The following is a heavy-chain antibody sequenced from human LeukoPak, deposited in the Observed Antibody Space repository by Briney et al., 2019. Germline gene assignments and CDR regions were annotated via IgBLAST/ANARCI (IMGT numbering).Heavy chain of an antibody. CDR2: IYHSGST. V-gene: IGHV4-38-2*02. CDR3: ARWRKKDIVVVVAARKSTTYDAFDI. D-gene: IGHD2-15*01. J-gene: IGHJ3*02. CDR1: GYSITSGYY. Sequence: PWETLSLTCTVSGYSITSGYYWGWIRQPPGKGLEWIGSIYHSGSTYYNPSLKSRVTISVDTSNNQFSLKLSSVTAADTAVYYCARWRKKDIVVVVAARKSTTYDAFDIWGQGTMVTVSS.